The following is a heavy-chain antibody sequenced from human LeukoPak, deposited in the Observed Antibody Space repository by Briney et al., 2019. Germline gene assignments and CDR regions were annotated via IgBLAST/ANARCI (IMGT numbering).Heavy chain of an antibody. CDR3: ARCQWELLAANDAFDI. V-gene: IGHV1-18*01. J-gene: IGHJ3*02. CDR2: ISAYNGNT. CDR1: GYTFTSYG. D-gene: IGHD1-26*01. Sequence: ASVEVSCKASGYTFTSYGISWVRQAPGQGLEWMGWISAYNGNTNYAQKLQGRVTMTTDTSTSTAYMELRSLRSDDTAVYYCARCQWELLAANDAFDIWGQGTMVTVSS.